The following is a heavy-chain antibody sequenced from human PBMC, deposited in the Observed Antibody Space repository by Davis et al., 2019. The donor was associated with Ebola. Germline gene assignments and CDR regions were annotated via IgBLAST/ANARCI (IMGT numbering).Heavy chain of an antibody. Sequence: ASVKVSCKASGYNFIDTWMHWVRQASGQVFEWMGCIDPNNGNTYYAQKFRGRVTMTTDKSISTLYMELSALTSDDTAFYYCATRNHYYFDYWGQGTLVTVSS. CDR2: IDPNNGNT. CDR1: GYNFIDTW. V-gene: IGHV1-2*02. CDR3: ATRNHYYFDY. D-gene: IGHD1-14*01. J-gene: IGHJ4*02.